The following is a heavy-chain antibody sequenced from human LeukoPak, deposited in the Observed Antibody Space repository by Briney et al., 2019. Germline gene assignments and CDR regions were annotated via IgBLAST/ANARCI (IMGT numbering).Heavy chain of an antibody. V-gene: IGHV3-30*02. J-gene: IGHJ3*02. D-gene: IGHD3-22*01. CDR3: AKDRSSGYYYSSYDAFDI. CDR2: IRYDGSNK. Sequence: QSGGSLRLSCAASGFTFSSYGMSWVRQAPGEGLEWVAFIRYDGSNKYYADSVKGRFTISRDNSKNTLYLQMNSLRAEDTAVYYCAKDRSSGYYYSSYDAFDIWGQGTMVTVSS. CDR1: GFTFSSYG.